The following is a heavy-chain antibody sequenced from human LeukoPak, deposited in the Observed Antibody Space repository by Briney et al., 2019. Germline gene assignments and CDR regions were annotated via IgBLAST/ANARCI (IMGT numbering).Heavy chain of an antibody. J-gene: IGHJ4*02. CDR2: ISKDGSTT. D-gene: IGHD5-18*01. CDR3: ARGASSGYRIDY. CDR1: GFTFNNFW. V-gene: IGHV3-74*01. Sequence: GGSLRLSCTASGFTFNNFWMHWVRHTPGKGLVWVSRISKDGSTTNYADSVKGRFTISRDNAKNTLYLQMNSLTAEDTALYYCARGASSGYRIDYWGQGTLVPVSA.